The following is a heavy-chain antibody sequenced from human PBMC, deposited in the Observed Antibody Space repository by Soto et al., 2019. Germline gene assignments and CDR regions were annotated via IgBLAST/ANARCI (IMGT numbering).Heavy chain of an antibody. V-gene: IGHV3-48*02. J-gene: IGHJ5*02. Sequence: PGGSLRLSCASSVFTFISYSMNWVRQAPGKGLEWVSYISSSSSTIYYADSVKGRFTISRDNAKNSLYLQMNSLRDEDTAVYYCAREALTYYDFWSGSNWFDPWGQGTLVTVSS. CDR2: ISSSSSTI. D-gene: IGHD3-3*01. CDR3: AREALTYYDFWSGSNWFDP. CDR1: VFTFISYS.